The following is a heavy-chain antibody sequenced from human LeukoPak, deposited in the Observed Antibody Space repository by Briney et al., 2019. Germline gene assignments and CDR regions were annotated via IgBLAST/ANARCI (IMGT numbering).Heavy chain of an antibody. CDR3: AKDSKIVGPTFRSYHYMDV. Sequence: GGSLRLSCAASGFTFSSYAMSWVRQAPGKGLEWDSGINGSGGRTYYADSVKGRFTISRDNSKNTLYLQMNSLRAEDTAVYYCAKDSKIVGPTFRSYHYMDVWGKGTTVTVSS. CDR2: INGSGGRT. CDR1: GFTFSSYA. D-gene: IGHD1-26*01. J-gene: IGHJ6*03. V-gene: IGHV3-23*01.